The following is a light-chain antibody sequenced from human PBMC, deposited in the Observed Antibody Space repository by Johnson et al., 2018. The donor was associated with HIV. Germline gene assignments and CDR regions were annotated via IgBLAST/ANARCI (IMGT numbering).Light chain of an antibody. J-gene: IGLJ1*01. CDR1: SSNIGNNY. V-gene: IGLV1-51*01. CDR2: DNN. CDR3: GTWDNSLSVFV. Sequence: QSVLTQPPSVSAAPGQKVTISCSGSSSNIGNNYVSWYQQVPGAAPKLLIYDNNKRPSGIPDRFSGSKSGTSATLGITGLQTGDDADYYCGTWDNSLSVFVLGTGTKVTVL.